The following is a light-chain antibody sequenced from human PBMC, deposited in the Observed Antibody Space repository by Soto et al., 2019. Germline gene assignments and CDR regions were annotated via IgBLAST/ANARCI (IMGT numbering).Light chain of an antibody. J-gene: IGKJ2*01. Sequence: EIVMTQSPATLSVSPGERATLSCRASQSVSSNLAWYQQKPGQAPRLLIYGASTRATGIPARFRGSGSGTESTLTISSLQSEDFAVYYCQQYNNWPLYTFGQGTKLEIK. CDR3: QQYNNWPLYT. CDR1: QSVSSN. CDR2: GAS. V-gene: IGKV3-15*01.